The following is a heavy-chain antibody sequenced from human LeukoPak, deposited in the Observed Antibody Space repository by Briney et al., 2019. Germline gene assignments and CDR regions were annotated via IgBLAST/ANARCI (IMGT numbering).Heavy chain of an antibody. D-gene: IGHD3-10*01. V-gene: IGHV3-74*03. CDR3: ASDIGD. CDR1: GFTFNSYW. J-gene: IGHJ4*02. Sequence: GGSLRLSCKVSGFTFNSYWMHWVRQAPGKGLVWVSRISSDGRTTTYADFVKGRFTISRDDAKNTLHLQMNSLRAEDTAVYYCASDIGDWGQGTLVTVSS. CDR2: ISSDGRTT.